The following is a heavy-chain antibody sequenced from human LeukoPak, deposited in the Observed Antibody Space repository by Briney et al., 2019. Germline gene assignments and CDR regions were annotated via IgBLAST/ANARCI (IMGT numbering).Heavy chain of an antibody. CDR2: VGGGGDYT. CDR1: GFTFTSYV. D-gene: IGHD2-21*02. V-gene: IGHV3-23*01. J-gene: IGHJ4*02. CDR3: VRRTASDF. Sequence: GGYLRLSCAASGFTFTSYVMSWVRQAPGKGLEWVASVGGGGDYTYYSDSVKGRFTISRDNSENTVYLQMKSLRAEDTAVYYCVRRTASDFWGQGALVTDSS.